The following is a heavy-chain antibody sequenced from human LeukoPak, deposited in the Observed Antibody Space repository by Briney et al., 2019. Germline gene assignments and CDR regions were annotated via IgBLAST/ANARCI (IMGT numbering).Heavy chain of an antibody. CDR1: GYTLTSYY. CDR3: ARAGRDGYNLRRGAFDM. Sequence: ASVKVSCKASGYTLTSYYMHWVTQAPGQGLEWMGIINPSGGSTSYAQKFQGRVTMTRDTSTSTVNMDLRSLRSEDTAVYYCARAGRDGYNLRRGAFDMWGQGTMVTVSS. CDR2: INPSGGST. J-gene: IGHJ3*02. V-gene: IGHV1-46*01. D-gene: IGHD5-24*01.